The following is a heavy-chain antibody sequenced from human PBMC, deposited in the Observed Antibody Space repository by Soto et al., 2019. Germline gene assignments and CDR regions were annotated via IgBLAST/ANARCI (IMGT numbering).Heavy chain of an antibody. CDR1: GFTFNNYG. CDR2: IWNDVSGY. J-gene: IGHJ6*02. V-gene: IGHV3-33*01. D-gene: IGHD6-13*01. CDR3: ARRQISPPTRGAAAARGGMDV. Sequence: QVQLVESGGGVVQPGGSLRLSCAASGFTFNNYGMHSVRQAPGKGLEWVAVIWNDVSGYYYANSVKGRFTISRDNSKNTLYRQMSSLRAEDTAVYFCARRQISPPTRGAAAARGGMDVWGHGTTVTVAS.